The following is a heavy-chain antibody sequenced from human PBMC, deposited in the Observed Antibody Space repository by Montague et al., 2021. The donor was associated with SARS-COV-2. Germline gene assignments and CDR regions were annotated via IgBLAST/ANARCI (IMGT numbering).Heavy chain of an antibody. V-gene: IGHV4-39*01. CDR1: GASVSGSSYY. J-gene: IGHJ3*01. CDR2: LNYGGSA. D-gene: IGHD6-19*01. Sequence: SETLSLTRTLSGASVSGSSYYWGWIRQPPGKGLEWIGSLNYGGSAYYXPSLMSRVTISVDTSKNQFSLRLDSVTAADTAVYYCARPGGFSGKALDAFDVWGQGALVTVS. CDR3: ARPGGFSGKALDAFDV.